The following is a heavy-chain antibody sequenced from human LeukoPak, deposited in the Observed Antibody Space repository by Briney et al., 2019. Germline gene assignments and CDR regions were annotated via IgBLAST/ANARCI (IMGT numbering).Heavy chain of an antibody. CDR3: AKASHKYYYDSSGIDY. CDR2: FYRGGST. J-gene: IGHJ4*02. Sequence: GGSLRLSCAASGFTVSSNYMSWVRQAPGKGLEWVSIFYRGGSTYYADSVKGRFTLSRDNSKNTLYLQMNSLRAEDTAVYYCAKASHKYYYDSSGIDYWGQGTLVTVSS. D-gene: IGHD3-22*01. CDR1: GFTVSSNY. V-gene: IGHV3-53*01.